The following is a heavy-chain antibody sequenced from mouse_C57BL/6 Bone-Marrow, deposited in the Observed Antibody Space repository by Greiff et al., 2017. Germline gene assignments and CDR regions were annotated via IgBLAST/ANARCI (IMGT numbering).Heavy chain of an antibody. CDR2: FYPGSGSI. CDR3: ARHEDYYGSSFYYYAMDY. CDR1: GYTFTEYT. V-gene: IGHV1-62-2*01. Sequence: QVQLKESGAELVKPGASVKLSCKASGYTFTEYTIHWVKQRSGQGLEWIGWFYPGSGSIKYNEKFKDKATLTADKSSSTVYMELSRLTSEDSAVYFCARHEDYYGSSFYYYAMDYWGQGTSVTVSS. J-gene: IGHJ4*01. D-gene: IGHD1-1*01.